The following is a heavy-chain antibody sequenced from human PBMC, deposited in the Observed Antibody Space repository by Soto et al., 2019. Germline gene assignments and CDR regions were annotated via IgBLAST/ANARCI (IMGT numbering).Heavy chain of an antibody. V-gene: IGHV4-34*01. Sequence: QVQLQQWGAGLLKPSETLSLTCAVYGGSFSGYYWSWIRQPPGKGLEWIGEINHSGSTDYNLSLKSRVIISVDTSKNQFSMKLSSVTAADTDVYYCARSTGDSSFGFDYWGQGTLVTVSS. D-gene: IGHD2-2*01. CDR3: ARSTGDSSFGFDY. CDR1: GGSFSGYY. J-gene: IGHJ4*02. CDR2: INHSGST.